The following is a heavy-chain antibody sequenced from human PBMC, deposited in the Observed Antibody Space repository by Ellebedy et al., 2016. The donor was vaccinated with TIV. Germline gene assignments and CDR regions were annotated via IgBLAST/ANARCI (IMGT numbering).Heavy chain of an antibody. CDR3: ARDSGYYGSPGFDY. Sequence: GESLKISCAASGFTFSIFAMSWVRQAPGKGLEWVSTISASGEGTYYADSVNGRFTISRDNAKNTLYLQMNSLRVEDTAVYYCARDSGYYGSPGFDYWGQGTLVTVSS. V-gene: IGHV3-23*01. J-gene: IGHJ4*02. D-gene: IGHD3-10*01. CDR1: GFTFSIFA. CDR2: ISASGEGT.